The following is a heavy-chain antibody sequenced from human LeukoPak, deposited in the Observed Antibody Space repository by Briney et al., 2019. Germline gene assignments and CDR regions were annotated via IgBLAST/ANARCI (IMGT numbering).Heavy chain of an antibody. CDR2: IYYSGST. J-gene: IGHJ4*02. CDR3: ARESAQVRYFDWLLSPDY. V-gene: IGHV4-30-4*01. D-gene: IGHD3-9*01. CDR1: GGSISSGDYY. Sequence: PSETLSLTCTVSGGSISSGDYYWSWIRQPPGKGLEWIGYIYYSGSTYYNPSLKSRVTISVDTSKNQFSLKLSSVTAADTAVYYCARESAQVRYFDWLLSPDYWGQGTLVTVSS.